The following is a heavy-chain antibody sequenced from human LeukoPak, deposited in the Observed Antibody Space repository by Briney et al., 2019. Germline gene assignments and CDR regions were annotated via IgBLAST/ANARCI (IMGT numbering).Heavy chain of an antibody. J-gene: IGHJ5*01. D-gene: IGHD3-9*01. CDR2: ISTSNGNT. CDR3: ARVVTGYYRLDS. V-gene: IGHV1-18*01. CDR1: GYTFTTYG. Sequence: ASVKVSCKASGYTFTTYGITWVRQAPGQGLEWTGWISTSNGNTNYAPKLQGRVTLTTDTSTTTAYMELRSLRSDDTAVYYCARVVTGYYRLDSGGQGTLVTVSS.